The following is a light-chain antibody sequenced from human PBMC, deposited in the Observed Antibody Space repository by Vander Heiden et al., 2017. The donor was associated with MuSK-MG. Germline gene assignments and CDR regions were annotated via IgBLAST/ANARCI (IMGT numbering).Light chain of an antibody. CDR2: EDN. Sequence: NFMLTQPHSVSESPGKPVTISGTRSSGSIASNYVQWYQQRPGSSPTTVIYEDNQRPSGVPDRFSGSIDSSANSASLTISGLKTEDEADYYCQSYDSSNHGVFGTGTKVTVL. CDR3: QSYDSSNHGV. CDR1: SGSIASNY. J-gene: IGLJ1*01. V-gene: IGLV6-57*01.